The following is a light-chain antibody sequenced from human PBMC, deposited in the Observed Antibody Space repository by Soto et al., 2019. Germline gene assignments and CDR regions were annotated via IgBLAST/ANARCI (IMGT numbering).Light chain of an antibody. CDR3: SSYTSSTTGVV. V-gene: IGLV2-14*03. Sequence: QSALTQPASVSGSPGQSITISCTGTSSDVGGYNYVSWYQQHPDKAPKLIIYDVSNRPSGVSNRFSGSKSGNTASLTISGLQAEDEAEYSCSSYTSSTTGVVFGGGTKVTVL. CDR2: DVS. J-gene: IGLJ2*01. CDR1: SSDVGGYNY.